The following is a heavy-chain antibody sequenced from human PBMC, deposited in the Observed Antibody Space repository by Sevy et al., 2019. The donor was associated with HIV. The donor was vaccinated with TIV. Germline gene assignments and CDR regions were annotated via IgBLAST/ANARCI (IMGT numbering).Heavy chain of an antibody. J-gene: IGHJ2*01. CDR2: IFASSNT. D-gene: IGHD3-22*01. Sequence: GGSLRLSCAVSGITVSSNYMGWVRQAPGKGLQWVSGIFASSNTHFADSVKGRFSISRDKSKNTRSLQMNSLSAEDTAVYYCARAVEDYSDSSGWDWYFDLWGRGTLVTVSS. V-gene: IGHV3-66*01. CDR1: GITVSSNY. CDR3: ARAVEDYSDSSGWDWYFDL.